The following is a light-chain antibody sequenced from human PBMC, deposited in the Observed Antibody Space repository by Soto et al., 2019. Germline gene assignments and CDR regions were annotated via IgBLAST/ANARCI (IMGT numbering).Light chain of an antibody. CDR3: QQYDKWPPVT. Sequence: EIVMTRSPATRSVSPGERATLSCRASESVRRYLAWYQQKPGQAPRLLIYAASARATGVPARFSGSGSGTEFTLTISSLQSEDFAVYYCQQYDKWPPVTFGGGTKVDNK. CDR1: ESVRRY. V-gene: IGKV3-15*01. J-gene: IGKJ4*01. CDR2: AAS.